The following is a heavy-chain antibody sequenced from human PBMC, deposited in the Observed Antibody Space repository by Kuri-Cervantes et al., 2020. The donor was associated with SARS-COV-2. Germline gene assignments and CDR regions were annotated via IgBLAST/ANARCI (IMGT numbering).Heavy chain of an antibody. V-gene: IGHV3-48*02. J-gene: IGHJ6*02. CDR2: ISSSSSTI. CDR3: ARTNRGRYYYYYGMDV. D-gene: IGHD3-10*01. CDR1: GFTFSSYS. Sequence: GESLKISCAASGFTFSSYSMNWVRQAPGKGLEWVSYISSSSSTIYYADSVKGRFTISRDNAKNSLYLQMNSLRDEDTAVYYCARTNRGRYYYYYGMDVWGQGTTVTDSS.